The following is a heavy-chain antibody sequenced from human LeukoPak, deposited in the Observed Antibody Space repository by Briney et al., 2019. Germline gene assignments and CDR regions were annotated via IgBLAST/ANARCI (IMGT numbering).Heavy chain of an antibody. D-gene: IGHD6-19*01. J-gene: IGHJ4*02. Sequence: GGSLRLSCAASGFTFSGSAMHWVRQASGKGLKWVGRIRSKANSYATAYAASVKGRFTISRDDSKNTAYLQMNSLKTEDTAVYYCTRQGGAVAADYWGQGTLVTVSS. CDR1: GFTFSGSA. V-gene: IGHV3-73*01. CDR2: IRSKANSYAT. CDR3: TRQGGAVAADY.